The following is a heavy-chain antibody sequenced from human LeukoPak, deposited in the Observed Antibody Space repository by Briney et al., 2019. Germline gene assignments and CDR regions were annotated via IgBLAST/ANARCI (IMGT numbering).Heavy chain of an antibody. CDR2: IYSGGST. D-gene: IGHD2-15*01. J-gene: IGHJ2*01. CDR1: GLTVSSNY. CDR3: AKAPGVFCSGGSCYSYWYFDL. V-gene: IGHV3-53*05. Sequence: GGSLRLSCAASGLTVSSNYMSWVRQAPGKGLEWVSVIYSGGSTYYADSVKGRFTISGDSSKNTLYLQMSSLRPEDTAVYYCAKAPGVFCSGGSCYSYWYFDLWGRGTLVTVSS.